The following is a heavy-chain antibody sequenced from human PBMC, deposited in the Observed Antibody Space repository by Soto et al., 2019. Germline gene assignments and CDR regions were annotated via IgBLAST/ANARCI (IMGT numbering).Heavy chain of an antibody. Sequence: QVQLQESGPGLVKPSETLSLTCTVSGGSVSSGSYYWSWIRQPPGTGLEWIGYIYYSGSTNYNPSLKSRVTISVDTSKNQFSLKLSSVTAADTAVYYCARQQGTFDYWGQGTLVTVSS. CDR3: ARQQGTFDY. D-gene: IGHD6-13*01. CDR2: IYYSGST. V-gene: IGHV4-61*01. J-gene: IGHJ4*02. CDR1: GGSVSSGSYY.